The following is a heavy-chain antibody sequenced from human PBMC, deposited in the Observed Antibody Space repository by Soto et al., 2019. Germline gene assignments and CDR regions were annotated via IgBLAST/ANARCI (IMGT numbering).Heavy chain of an antibody. Sequence: ASVKVSCKASGYTFTGYYMHWVRQAPGQGLEWMGWINPNSGGTNYAQKFQGWVTMTRDTSISTAYMELSRLRSDDTAVYYCARSDGVVAAYFDYWGQGTLVTAPQ. CDR1: GYTFTGYY. V-gene: IGHV1-2*04. CDR3: ARSDGVVAAYFDY. CDR2: INPNSGGT. J-gene: IGHJ4*02. D-gene: IGHD2-15*01.